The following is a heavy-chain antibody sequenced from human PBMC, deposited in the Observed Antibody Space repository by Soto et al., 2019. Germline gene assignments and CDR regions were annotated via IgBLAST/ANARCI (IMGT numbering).Heavy chain of an antibody. CDR2: IFYSGNT. D-gene: IGHD3-10*01. Sequence: SETLSLTCTVSGNSISTGAYYWSWLRQHPVKGLEWIGHIFYSGNTHYSPSLECRVTISVDTSKNQFSIKLTSVTVADTAVYYCAREGRSAAPQAGFDLWGQGTLVTVSS. V-gene: IGHV4-31*03. J-gene: IGHJ4*02. CDR3: AREGRSAAPQAGFDL. CDR1: GNSISTGAYY.